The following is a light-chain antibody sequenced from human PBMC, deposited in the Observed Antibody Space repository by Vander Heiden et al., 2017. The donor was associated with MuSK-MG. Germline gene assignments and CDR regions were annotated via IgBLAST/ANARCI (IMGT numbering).Light chain of an antibody. V-gene: IGKV2D-29*01. CDR3: KRSIELPGT. CDR1: QSLMHSDGKTY. Sequence: DIIMTQTPPSLSVTPGQPASISCKSSQSLMHSDGKTYLYWYLQKPGQPPQLLIYEVSNRFAGVPDRFSGRGSGTDFTLKISRVEDEDVGVYYWKRSIELPGTFGQGTKVEIK. CDR2: EVS. J-gene: IGKJ2*01.